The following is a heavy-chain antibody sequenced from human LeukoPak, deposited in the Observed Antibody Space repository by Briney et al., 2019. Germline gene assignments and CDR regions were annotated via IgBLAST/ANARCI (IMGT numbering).Heavy chain of an antibody. J-gene: IGHJ4*02. CDR2: ISAYNGNT. CDR3: ARDPYNYYDSSGYDY. CDR1: GYTFTSYG. V-gene: IGHV1-18*01. D-gene: IGHD3-22*01. Sequence: ASVKVSCKASGYTFTSYGISWVRQAPGQGLEWMGWISAYNGNTNYAQKLQGRVTMTTDTSTSTAYMELRSLRSDDTAVYYCARDPYNYYDSSGYDYWGQGTLVTVSS.